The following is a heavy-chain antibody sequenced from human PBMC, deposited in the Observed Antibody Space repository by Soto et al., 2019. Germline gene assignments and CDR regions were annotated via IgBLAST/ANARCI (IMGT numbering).Heavy chain of an antibody. CDR3: ARTHSTTPVAGAGPDYDFGL. J-gene: IGHJ4*02. Sequence: AAVTISCNASRGTFSSYTVSWLRQKPGRGLEWMGGIIHDFGTTNSAQRFQCRVSITADESPNTAFMELTTLTAEDTAVYYCARTHSTTPVAGAGPDYDFGLWGRGTLVTVSS. CDR2: IIHDFGTT. D-gene: IGHD6-13*01. CDR1: RGTFSSYT. V-gene: IGHV1-69*13.